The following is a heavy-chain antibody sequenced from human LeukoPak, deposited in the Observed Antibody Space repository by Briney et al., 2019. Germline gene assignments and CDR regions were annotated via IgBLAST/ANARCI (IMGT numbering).Heavy chain of an antibody. V-gene: IGHV3-48*04. CDR3: ARDGSGSSY. Sequence: GGSLRLSCAASGFTFDDYAMNWVRQAPGKGLEWASYISSSSSTIYYADSVKGRFTISRDNAKNSLYLQMNGLRAEDTAVYYCARDGSGSSYWGQGTLVTVSS. J-gene: IGHJ4*02. CDR2: ISSSSSTI. D-gene: IGHD3-10*01. CDR1: GFTFDDYA.